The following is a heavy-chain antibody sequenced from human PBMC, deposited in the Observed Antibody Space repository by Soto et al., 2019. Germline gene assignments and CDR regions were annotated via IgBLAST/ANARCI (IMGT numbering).Heavy chain of an antibody. Sequence: SGPTLVNPTQTLTLTCTLSGFSLSTSGVGVGWIHQPPGKALEWLALIYWDDDKRYSPSLKSRLTITKDTSKNQVVLTMTNMESVDTATYYCAHSSGYCSGGSCSNWLDPWGQGTLVTVSS. CDR2: IYWDDDK. J-gene: IGHJ5*02. V-gene: IGHV2-5*02. D-gene: IGHD2-15*01. CDR3: AHSSGYCSGGSCSNWLDP. CDR1: GFSLSTSGVG.